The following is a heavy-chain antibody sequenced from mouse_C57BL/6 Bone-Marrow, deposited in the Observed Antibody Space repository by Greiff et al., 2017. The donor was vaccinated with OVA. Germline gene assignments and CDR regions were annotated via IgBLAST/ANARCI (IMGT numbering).Heavy chain of an antibody. CDR3: ARSGGNYDFAY. D-gene: IGHD2-1*01. Sequence: QVQLQQPGAELVKPGASVKMSCKASGYTFTSYWITWVKQRPGQGLEWIGDIYPGSGSSNYNEKFKSKATLTVDTSASTAYMQLSSLTSEDSAVYYCARSGGNYDFAYWGQGTLVTVSA. CDR2: IYPGSGSS. V-gene: IGHV1-55*01. CDR1: GYTFTSYW. J-gene: IGHJ3*01.